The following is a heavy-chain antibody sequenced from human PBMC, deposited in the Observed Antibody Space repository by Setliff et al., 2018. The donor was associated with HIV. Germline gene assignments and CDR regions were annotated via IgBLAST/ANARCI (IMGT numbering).Heavy chain of an antibody. CDR1: GGSISSSNW. J-gene: IGHJ4*02. CDR3: GRLSETAMASFDS. CDR2: IYHSGST. V-gene: IGHV4-4*02. D-gene: IGHD5-18*01. Sequence: SETLSLTCAVSGGSISSSNWWSWVRQPPGQGLEWIGEIYHSGSTNYNPSLKSRVTISVDKSKNQFSLKLTSVTAADTAVYYCGRLSETAMASFDSWGQGTLVTVSS.